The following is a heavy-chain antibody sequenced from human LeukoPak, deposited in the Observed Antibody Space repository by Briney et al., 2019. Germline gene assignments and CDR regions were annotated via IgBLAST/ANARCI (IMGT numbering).Heavy chain of an antibody. D-gene: IGHD4-17*01. CDR3: ARELYGEEVDY. V-gene: IGHV4-59*01. CDR2: IYYSGST. J-gene: IGHJ4*02. CDR1: GGSISSYY. Sequence: SETLSLTCTVSGGSISSYYWSWIRQPPGKGLEWIGYIYYSGSTNYNPSLKSRVTISVDTSKNQFSLKLSSVTAADTAVYYCARELYGEEVDYWGQGTLVTVSS.